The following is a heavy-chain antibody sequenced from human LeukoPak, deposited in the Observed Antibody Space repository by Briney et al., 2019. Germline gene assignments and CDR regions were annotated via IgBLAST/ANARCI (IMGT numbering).Heavy chain of an antibody. V-gene: IGHV4-59*05. CDR2: IYYSGST. CDR1: GGSISSYY. D-gene: IGHD6-19*01. Sequence: SETLSLTCTVSGGSISSYYWSWLRQPPGKRLEWIGSIYYSGSTYYNPSLKSRVTISVDTSKNQFSLKLSSVTAADTAVYYCARQAYSSGWHSYYWGQGTLVTVSS. J-gene: IGHJ4*02. CDR3: ARQAYSSGWHSYY.